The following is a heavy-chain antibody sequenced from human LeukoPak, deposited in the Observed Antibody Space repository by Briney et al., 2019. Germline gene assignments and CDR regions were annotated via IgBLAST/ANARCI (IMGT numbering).Heavy chain of an antibody. CDR3: ARIPYYYDSSRYDY. CDR2: IYWNDDK. J-gene: IGHJ4*02. V-gene: IGHV2-5*01. Sequence: SGPTLVKPTQTLTLTCTFSGFSLSTSGVGVGWIRPPPGKALEWLALIYWNDDKRYSPSLKSRLTITKDTSKNQVVLTMTNMDPVDTATYYCARIPYYYDSSRYDYWGQGTLVTVSS. CDR1: GFSLSTSGVG. D-gene: IGHD3-22*01.